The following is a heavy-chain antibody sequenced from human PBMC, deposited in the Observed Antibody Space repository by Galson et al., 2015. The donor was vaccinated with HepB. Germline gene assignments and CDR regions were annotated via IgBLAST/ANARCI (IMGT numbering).Heavy chain of an antibody. CDR2: IWYDGSNK. D-gene: IGHD2-21*02. Sequence: SLRLSCAASGFTFSSYGMHWVRQAPSKGLEWVAVIWYDGSNKYYADSVKGRFTISRDNSKNTLYLQMNSLRAEDTAVYYCARDFHRESVVVTAIDYWGQGTLVTVSS. J-gene: IGHJ4*02. CDR3: ARDFHRESVVVTAIDY. CDR1: GFTFSSYG. V-gene: IGHV3-33*08.